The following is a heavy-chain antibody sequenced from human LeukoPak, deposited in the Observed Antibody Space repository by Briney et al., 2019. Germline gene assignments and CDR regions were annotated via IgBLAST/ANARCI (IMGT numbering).Heavy chain of an antibody. CDR2: ILYDGSND. V-gene: IGHV3-30*04. CDR1: GFTFGDFA. CDR3: ARDRLWFGDGSPFDY. J-gene: IGHJ4*02. Sequence: GGSLRLSCAASGFTFGDFATYWVRQAPGKGLEWVASILYDGSNDNYAASVKGRFTISRDNSKSTLYLQMDDLRDEDTAVYYCARDRLWFGDGSPFDYWGQGNLVTVSS. D-gene: IGHD3-10*01.